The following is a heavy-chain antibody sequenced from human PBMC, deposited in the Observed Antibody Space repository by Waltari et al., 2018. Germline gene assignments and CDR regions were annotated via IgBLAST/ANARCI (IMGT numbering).Heavy chain of an antibody. Sequence: QVQLQESGPGLVKPSETLSLTCTVSGYSISSGYYWGWIRQPPGKGLEWIGSIDHSGSTYYNPSLKSRVTIAVDTSKNQFSLKLSSVTAADTAVYYCAKSRYGEDDAFDIWGQGTMVTVSS. J-gene: IGHJ3*02. CDR1: GYSISSGYY. V-gene: IGHV4-38-2*02. CDR3: AKSRYGEDDAFDI. D-gene: IGHD4-17*01. CDR2: IDHSGST.